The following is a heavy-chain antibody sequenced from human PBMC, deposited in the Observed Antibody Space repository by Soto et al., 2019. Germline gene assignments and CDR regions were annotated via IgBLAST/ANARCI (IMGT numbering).Heavy chain of an antibody. CDR3: ARGEAVGIVVVVAATPLDY. V-gene: IGHV1-2*04. CDR2: INPNSGGT. CDR1: GYTFTGYY. D-gene: IGHD2-15*01. Sequence: GASVKVSCKASGYTFTGYYMHWVRQAPGQGLEWMGWINPNSGGTNYAQKFQGWVTMTRDTSISTAYMELSRLRSDDTAVYYCARGEAVGIVVVVAATPLDYWGQGTLVTVSS. J-gene: IGHJ4*02.